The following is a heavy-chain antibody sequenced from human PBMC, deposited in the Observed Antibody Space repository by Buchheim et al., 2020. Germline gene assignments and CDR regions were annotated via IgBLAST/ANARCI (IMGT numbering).Heavy chain of an antibody. CDR1: GGSISNTDYY. D-gene: IGHD2-8*01. CDR2: IYYSGST. Sequence: QVQLQESGPGLVKPSQTLSLTCTVSGGSISNTDYYWSWIRQPPGKGLEWIGYIYYSGSTYYNPSLKSRVTISVDTSKNQFSLKLSSVTAADTAVYYCARVGGGDIVLMVYAFDPWGQGTL. V-gene: IGHV4-30-4*01. J-gene: IGHJ5*02. CDR3: ARVGGGDIVLMVYAFDP.